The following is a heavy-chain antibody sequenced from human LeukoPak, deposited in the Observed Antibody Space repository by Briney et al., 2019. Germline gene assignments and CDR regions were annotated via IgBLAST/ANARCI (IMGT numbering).Heavy chain of an antibody. CDR2: ISSSGSTI. V-gene: IGHV3-48*03. J-gene: IGHJ4*02. CDR1: GFTFSSYE. D-gene: IGHD2-21*02. CDR3: ARDVPAYCGGDCPNPY. Sequence: GGSLRLSCAASGFTFSSYEMNWVRQAPGKGLEWVSYISSSGSTIYYTDSVKGRFTISRDNAKNSLYLQMNSLRAEDTAVYYCARDVPAYCGGDCPNPYWGQGTLVTVSS.